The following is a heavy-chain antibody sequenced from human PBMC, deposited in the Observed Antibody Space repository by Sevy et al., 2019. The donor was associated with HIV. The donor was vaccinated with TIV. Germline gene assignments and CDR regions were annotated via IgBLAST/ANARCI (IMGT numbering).Heavy chain of an antibody. V-gene: IGHV3-30-3*01. CDR2: ISYSGTNK. CDR1: GFTFTLYA. CDR3: ARVAVEYCTDDCYHRFDY. J-gene: IGHJ4*02. Sequence: GGSLRLSCAVSGFTFTLYAIHWVRQAPGKGLEWVALISYSGTNKYYADSVKGRFTISRDDSKNTAYLQMNNLRTDDTAVYYCARVAVEYCTDDCYHRFDYWGQGTQVTVS. D-gene: IGHD2-21*02.